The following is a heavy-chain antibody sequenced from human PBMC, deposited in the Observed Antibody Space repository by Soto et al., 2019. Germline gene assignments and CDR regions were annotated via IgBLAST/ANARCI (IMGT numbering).Heavy chain of an antibody. CDR1: GYSFTSYW. CDR3: ARQEGAYCGGDCYSSFDY. Sequence: GRSLKISCKGSGYSFTSYWIGWVRQMPGKGLEWMGIIYPGDSDTRYSPSFQGQVTISADKSISTAYLQWSSLKASDTAMYYCARQEGAYCGGDCYSSFDYWGQGTLVTVSS. CDR2: IYPGDSDT. V-gene: IGHV5-51*01. J-gene: IGHJ4*02. D-gene: IGHD2-21*02.